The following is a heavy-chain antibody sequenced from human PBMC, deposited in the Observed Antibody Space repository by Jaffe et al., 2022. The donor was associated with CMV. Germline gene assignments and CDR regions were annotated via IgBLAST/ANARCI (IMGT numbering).Heavy chain of an antibody. CDR2: IWYDGSNK. J-gene: IGHJ3*02. CDR3: ARDESYGDYVGDYYDSSGYYGAFDI. Sequence: QVQLVESGGGVVQPGRSLRLSCAASGFTFSSYGMHWVRQAPGKGLEWVAVIWYDGSNKYYADSVKGRFTISRDNSKNTLYLQMNSLRAEDTAVYYCARDESYGDYVGDYYDSSGYYGAFDIWGQGTMVTVSS. D-gene: IGHD3-22*01. V-gene: IGHV3-33*08. CDR1: GFTFSSYG.